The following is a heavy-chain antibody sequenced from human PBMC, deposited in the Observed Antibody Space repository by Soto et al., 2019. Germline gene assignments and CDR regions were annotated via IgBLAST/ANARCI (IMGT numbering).Heavy chain of an antibody. CDR2: IGESGTPT. CDR1: GFTFSSYA. J-gene: IGHJ6*02. V-gene: IGHV3-23*01. D-gene: IGHD2-2*01. Sequence: EVQLLESGGGLVQPGGSLRLSCAASGFTFSSYAMKWVRQAPGKGLEWVSLIGESGTPTYYASSVKGRFTNSRDNSGNTLFLEMYSLRAEDTAVYYCARYIPGVRYYGMDVWGQGTTVTVSS. CDR3: ARYIPGVRYYGMDV.